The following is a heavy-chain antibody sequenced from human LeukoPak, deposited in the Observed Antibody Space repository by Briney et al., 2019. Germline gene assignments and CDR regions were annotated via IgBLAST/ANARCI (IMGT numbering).Heavy chain of an antibody. V-gene: IGHV3-21*01. D-gene: IGHD3-10*01. CDR2: ISSSSSYI. J-gene: IGHJ5*02. CDR3: AREFRRLWFGEAQYNWFDP. CDR1: GFTFSSYS. Sequence: GGSLRLSCAASGFTFSSYSMNWVRQAPGKGLEWVSSISSSSSYIYYADSVKGRFTISRDNAKNSLYLQMNSLRAEDTAVYYCAREFRRLWFGEAQYNWFDPWGQGTLVTVSS.